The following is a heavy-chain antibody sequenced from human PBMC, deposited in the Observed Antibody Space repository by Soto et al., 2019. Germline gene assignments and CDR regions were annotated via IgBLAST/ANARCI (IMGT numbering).Heavy chain of an antibody. V-gene: IGHV1-58*01. Sequence: SVKVSCKASGFTFTSSAVQWVRQARGQRLEWIGWIVVGSGNTNYAQKFQERVTITRDMSTSTAYMELSSLRSEDTAVYYCAADQGYSGSYYPTLYYYYYGMDVWG. CDR3: AADQGYSGSYYPTLYYYYYGMDV. D-gene: IGHD1-26*01. J-gene: IGHJ6*02. CDR2: IVVGSGNT. CDR1: GFTFTSSA.